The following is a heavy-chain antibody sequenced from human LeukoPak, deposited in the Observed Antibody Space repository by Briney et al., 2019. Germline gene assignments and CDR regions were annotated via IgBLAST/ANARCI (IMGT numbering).Heavy chain of an antibody. CDR2: IGRDGSER. D-gene: IGHD4-23*01. CDR3: AAPKQNGNSGSRWYHDL. CDR1: GFPFSSYS. Sequence: GGSLRLSCIASGFPFSSYSMTWVRQAPGKGLEWLAIIGRDGSERLYVDSVKGRFTISRDNAKNSLYLQMNSLGDEDTAVYYCAAPKQNGNSGSRWYHDLWGRGTMVTVSS. J-gene: IGHJ2*01. V-gene: IGHV3-7*01.